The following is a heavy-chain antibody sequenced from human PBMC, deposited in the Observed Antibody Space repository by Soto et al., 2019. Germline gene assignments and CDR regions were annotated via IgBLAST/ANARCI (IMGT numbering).Heavy chain of an antibody. Sequence: EVQLVESGGGLVKPGGSLRLSCEASGFTFSNAWMNWVRQAPGKGLEWVGRIKSKTDGGTTDYAAPVKGRFTISRDDSKNTLYLQMNSLKTEDTAVYYCTTDYSSGDYYYYYYGMDVWGQGTTVTVSS. CDR1: GFTFSNAW. D-gene: IGHD7-27*01. V-gene: IGHV3-15*07. CDR2: IKSKTDGGTT. CDR3: TTDYSSGDYYYYYYGMDV. J-gene: IGHJ6*02.